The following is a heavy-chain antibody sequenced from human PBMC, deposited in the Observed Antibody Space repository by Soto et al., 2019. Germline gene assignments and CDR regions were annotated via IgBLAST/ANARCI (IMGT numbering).Heavy chain of an antibody. CDR2: TYYRSKWYN. CDR1: GDSVSSNSAA. CDR3: ARSPRVVVVAATLGFWFDP. Sequence: PSQTLSLTCAISGDSVSSNSAAWNWIRQSPSRGLEWLGRTYYRSKWYNDYAVSVKSRITINPDTSKNQFSLQLNSVTPEDTAVYYCARSPRVVVVAATLGFWFDPWGQGPLVTVSS. V-gene: IGHV6-1*01. D-gene: IGHD2-15*01. J-gene: IGHJ5*02.